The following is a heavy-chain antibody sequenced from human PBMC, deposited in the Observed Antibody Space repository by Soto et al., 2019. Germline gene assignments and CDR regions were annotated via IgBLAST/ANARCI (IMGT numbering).Heavy chain of an antibody. CDR1: GDSVSSNSAG. CDR2: TYYRSKWYY. D-gene: IGHD1-26*01. CDR3: ARGEQYSGRIFDY. Sequence: SRNLSLTCDSTGDSVSSNSAGWSWVRQSPSRGLEWLGRTYYRSKWYYEYAVSVRGRITINPDTSKNQYSLQLNSVTPEDTAVYFCARGEQYSGRIFDYWGQGSLVTVSS. J-gene: IGHJ4*01. V-gene: IGHV6-1*01.